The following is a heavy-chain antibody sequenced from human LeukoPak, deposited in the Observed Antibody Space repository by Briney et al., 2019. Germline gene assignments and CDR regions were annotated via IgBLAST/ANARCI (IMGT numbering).Heavy chain of an antibody. Sequence: AGSLRLSCAASGFTFSSYSMNWVRQAPGKGLEWVSSISSSSSYIYYGDSVKGRFTISRDNAKDSLYLQMNSLRAEDTAVYYCARDYEIYWGQGTLVTVSS. CDR3: ARDYEIY. J-gene: IGHJ4*02. D-gene: IGHD5-12*01. CDR2: ISSSSSYI. V-gene: IGHV3-21*01. CDR1: GFTFSSYS.